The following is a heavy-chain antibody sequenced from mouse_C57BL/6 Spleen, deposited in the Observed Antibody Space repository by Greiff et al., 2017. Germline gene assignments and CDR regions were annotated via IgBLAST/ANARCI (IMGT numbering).Heavy chain of an antibody. CDR1: GYTFTSYW. CDR3: AYCYGSRGWYFDV. V-gene: IGHV1-64*01. CDR2: IHPNSGST. D-gene: IGHD1-1*01. Sequence: QVQLQQPGAELVKPGASVKLSCKASGYTFTSYWMHWVKQRPGQGLEWIGMIHPNSGSTNYNEKFKSKATLTVDKSSSTAYMQLSSLTSEDSAVYYCAYCYGSRGWYFDVWGTGTTVTVSS. J-gene: IGHJ1*03.